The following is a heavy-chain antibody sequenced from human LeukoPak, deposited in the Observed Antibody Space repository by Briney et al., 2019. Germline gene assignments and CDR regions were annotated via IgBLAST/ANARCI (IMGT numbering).Heavy chain of an antibody. J-gene: IGHJ6*04. Sequence: PGGSLRLSCSASGFTFSSYAMHWVRRAPGKGLEYVSAISSNGGSTYYADSVKGRFTISRDNSKNTLYLQMSSLRAEDTAVYYCVKGPAAMPPYYYGMDVWGKGTTVTVSS. V-gene: IGHV3-64D*06. CDR2: ISSNGGST. CDR3: VKGPAAMPPYYYGMDV. CDR1: GFTFSSYA. D-gene: IGHD2-2*01.